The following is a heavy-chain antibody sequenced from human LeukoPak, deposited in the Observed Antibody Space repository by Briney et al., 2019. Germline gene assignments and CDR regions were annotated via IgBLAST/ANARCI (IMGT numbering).Heavy chain of an antibody. CDR1: GYTFTSYA. Sequence: ASVKVSCKASGYTFTSYAMHWVRQAPGRRLEWMGWINAGNGNTKYSQKFQGRVTITRDTSASTAYMELSSLRSEDTAVYYCARKRGGLITMAPDYYFDYWGQGTLVTVSS. D-gene: IGHD3-10*01. V-gene: IGHV1-3*01. CDR3: ARKRGGLITMAPDYYFDY. J-gene: IGHJ4*02. CDR2: INAGNGNT.